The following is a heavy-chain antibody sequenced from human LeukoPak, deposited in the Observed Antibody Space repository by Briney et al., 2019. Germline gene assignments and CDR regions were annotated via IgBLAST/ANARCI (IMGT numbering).Heavy chain of an antibody. V-gene: IGHV4-59*01. CDR2: IYYSGST. Sequence: SETLSLTRTVSGGSISSYYWSWIRQPPGKGLEWIGYIYYSGSTNYNPSLKSRVTISVDTSKNQFSLKLSSVTAADTAVYYCARYSVAYCSSTSCYSDYYYYYGMDVWGQGTTVTVSS. CDR3: ARYSVAYCSSTSCYSDYYYYYGMDV. CDR1: GGSISSYY. D-gene: IGHD2-2*01. J-gene: IGHJ6*02.